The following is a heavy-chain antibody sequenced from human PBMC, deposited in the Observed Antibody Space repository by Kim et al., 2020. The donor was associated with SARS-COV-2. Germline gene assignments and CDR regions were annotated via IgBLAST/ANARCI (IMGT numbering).Heavy chain of an antibody. CDR3: ARYSSSWLTYYYYGMDV. CDR2: IKQDGSEK. J-gene: IGHJ6*02. D-gene: IGHD6-13*01. V-gene: IGHV3-7*01. CDR1: GFTFSSYW. Sequence: GGSLRLSCAASGFTFSSYWMSWVRQAPGKGLEWVANIKQDGSEKYYVDSVKGRFTISRDNAKNSLYLQMNSLRAEDTAVYYCARYSSSWLTYYYYGMDVWGQGTTVTVSS.